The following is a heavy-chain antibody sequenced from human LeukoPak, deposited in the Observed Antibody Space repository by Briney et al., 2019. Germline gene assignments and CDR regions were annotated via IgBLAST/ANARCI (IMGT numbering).Heavy chain of an antibody. CDR3: ARDRGRGYYDY. D-gene: IGHD3-22*01. Sequence: SETLSFTCTVSGGSISSGGYYWSWIRQHPGKGLEWIGYIYYSGSTYYNPSLKSRVTISVDTSKNQFSLKLSSVTAADTAVYYCARDRGRGYYDYWGQGTLVTVSS. CDR1: GGSISSGGYY. J-gene: IGHJ4*02. CDR2: IYYSGST. V-gene: IGHV4-31*03.